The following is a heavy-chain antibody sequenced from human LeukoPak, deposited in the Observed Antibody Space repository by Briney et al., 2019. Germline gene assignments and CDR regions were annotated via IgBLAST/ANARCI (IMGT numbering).Heavy chain of an antibody. J-gene: IGHJ4*02. V-gene: IGHV4-34*01. CDR1: GGSISSYY. CDR2: INHSGST. CDR3: ARGPAYYDSSGTYLGRYFDY. D-gene: IGHD3-22*01. Sequence: PSETLSLTCTVSGGSISSYYWSWIRQPPGKGLEWIGEINHSGSTNYNPSLKSRVTISVDTSKNQFSLKLSSVTAADTAVYYCARGPAYYDSSGTYLGRYFDYWGQGTLVTVSS.